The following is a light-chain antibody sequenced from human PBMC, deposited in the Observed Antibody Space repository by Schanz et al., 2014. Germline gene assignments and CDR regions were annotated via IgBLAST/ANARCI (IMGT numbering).Light chain of an antibody. CDR1: SSDVGSYNF. Sequence: QSALTQPASVSGSPGQSITISCTGTSSDVGSYNFVSWYQQHPGKAPKLMIYEGSKRPSGVSNRFSGSGSGNTASLTISGLQAEDEADYYCSSYASSSPWVFGGGTKLTVL. CDR3: SSYASSSPWV. V-gene: IGLV2-14*02. CDR2: EGS. J-gene: IGLJ3*02.